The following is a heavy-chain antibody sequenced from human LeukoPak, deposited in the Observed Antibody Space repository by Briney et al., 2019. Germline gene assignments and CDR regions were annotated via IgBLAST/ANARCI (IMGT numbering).Heavy chain of an antibody. Sequence: SETLSLTCTVSGYSISSGYYWGWIRQPPGKGLELIGSINHSGGTYYNPSLKSRVTISVDTSKNQSSLKLNSVNPEDTAVYYCARVGGGSDPYYAMDVWGQGTTVTVSS. CDR3: ARVGGGSDPYYAMDV. CDR2: INHSGGT. CDR1: GYSISSGYY. J-gene: IGHJ6*02. D-gene: IGHD2-15*01. V-gene: IGHV4-38-2*02.